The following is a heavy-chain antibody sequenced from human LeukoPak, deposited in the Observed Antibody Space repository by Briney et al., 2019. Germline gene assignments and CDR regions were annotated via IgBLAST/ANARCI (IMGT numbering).Heavy chain of an antibody. CDR3: ARGRQRIYYYGMDV. Sequence: PSETLSLTCTVSGGSISSSSYYWGWIRQPPGKGLEWIGSIYYSGSTYYNPSLKSRVTISVDTSKNQFSLKLSSVTAADTAVYYCARGRQRIYYYGMDVWGQGTTVTVSS. D-gene: IGHD5-18*01. CDR2: IYYSGST. V-gene: IGHV4-39*01. CDR1: GGSISSSSYY. J-gene: IGHJ6*02.